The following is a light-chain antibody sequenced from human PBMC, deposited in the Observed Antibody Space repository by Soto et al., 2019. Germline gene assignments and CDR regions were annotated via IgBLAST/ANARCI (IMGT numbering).Light chain of an antibody. V-gene: IGKV3-20*01. CDR2: GTS. CDR3: QAYGSSPQT. Sequence: IVLTQSPGTLSLSPGERDTLSCRASQPISSNYLAWYQQKLGQAPRLLIYGTSGRATGIPDRFRASGSRTDFTLTISRLDPDDSAVYYCQAYGSSPQTFGRGTKVDIK. CDR1: QPISSNY. J-gene: IGKJ1*01.